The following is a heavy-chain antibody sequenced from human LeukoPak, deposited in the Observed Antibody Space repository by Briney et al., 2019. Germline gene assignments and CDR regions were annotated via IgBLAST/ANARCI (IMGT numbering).Heavy chain of an antibody. CDR3: ARKYCSSTTCYRWIDH. D-gene: IGHD2/OR15-2a*01. V-gene: IGHV3-7*01. Sequence: PGGSLRLSCAASGFTFSSYWMIGVRRPPEKGREGGANKNQDGSEKYYVDSVKGRFTISRDTAKNSLYLQMNSLRAEDTAVYFCARKYCSSTTCYRWIDHWGQGTLVTVSS. CDR2: KNQDGSEK. CDR1: GFTFSSYW. J-gene: IGHJ4*02.